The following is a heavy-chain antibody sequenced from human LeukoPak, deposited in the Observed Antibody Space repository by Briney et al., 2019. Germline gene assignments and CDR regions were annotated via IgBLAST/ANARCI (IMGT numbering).Heavy chain of an antibody. J-gene: IGHJ6*03. CDR2: IYHSGST. D-gene: IGHD2-2*01. Sequence: PSQTLSLTCTVSGGSISSGGYYWSWIRQPPGKGLEWIGYIYHSGSTYYNPSLKSRVTISVDRSKNQFSLKLSSVTASDTAMYYCARHAGYCSSTSCSSTNYYYYMDVWGKGTTVTVSS. CDR3: ARHAGYCSSTSCSSTNYYYYMDV. V-gene: IGHV4-30-2*01. CDR1: GGSISSGGYY.